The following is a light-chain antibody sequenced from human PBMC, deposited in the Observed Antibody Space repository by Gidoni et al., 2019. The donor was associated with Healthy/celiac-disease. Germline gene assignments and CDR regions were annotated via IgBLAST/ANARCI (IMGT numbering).Light chain of an antibody. V-gene: IGKV3-11*01. CDR2: DAS. CDR1: QSVSSY. J-gene: IGKJ2*01. CDR3: QQRSNWPMYT. Sequence: EIVLTQSPATLSLSPGERATLSCRASQSVSSYLAWYQQKPGQAPRLLIYDASNWATGIPARFSGSGSGTDFTLTISSLEPEDFAVYYCQQRSNWPMYTFGQGTKLEIK.